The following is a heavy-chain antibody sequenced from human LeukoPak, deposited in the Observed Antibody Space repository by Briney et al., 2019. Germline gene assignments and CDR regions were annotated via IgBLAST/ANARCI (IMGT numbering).Heavy chain of an antibody. J-gene: IGHJ4*02. D-gene: IGHD3-10*01. Sequence: GGSLRLSCAASGFTVSSNYMNWVRQAPGKGLEWVSSISSSSSYIYYADSVKGRFTISRDNAKNSLYLEINSLRAEDTAVYYCARDGGGFGELLLAIDYWGQGTLVIVSS. CDR1: GFTVSSNY. CDR3: ARDGGGFGELLLAIDY. V-gene: IGHV3-21*01. CDR2: ISSSSSYI.